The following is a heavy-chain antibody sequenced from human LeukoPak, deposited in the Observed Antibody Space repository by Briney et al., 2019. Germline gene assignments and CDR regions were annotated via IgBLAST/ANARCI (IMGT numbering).Heavy chain of an antibody. CDR2: IHSGGSF. Sequence: SETLSLTCSVSGASISNYYWSWIRQPAGKGLEWIGRIHSGGSFNYNPSLRSRVTMSVDTSNNHLFLRLNSVTAADTALYFCARGIGTITQDSFDIWGPGTVVTVSS. D-gene: IGHD1-14*01. V-gene: IGHV4-4*07. CDR3: ARGIGTITQDSFDI. CDR1: GASISNYY. J-gene: IGHJ3*02.